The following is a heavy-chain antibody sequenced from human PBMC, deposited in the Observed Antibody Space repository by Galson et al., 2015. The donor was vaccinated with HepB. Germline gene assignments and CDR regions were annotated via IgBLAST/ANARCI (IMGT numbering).Heavy chain of an antibody. CDR3: ARDVPHPPELRFLFGVDPQGIDY. CDR2: ISSSSSYI. CDR1: GFTFSSYS. Sequence: SLRLSCAASGFTFSSYSMNWVRQAPGKGLEWVSSISSSSSYIYYADSVKGRFTISRDNAKNSLYLQMNSLRAEDTAVYYCARDVPHPPELRFLFGVDPQGIDYWGQGTLVTVSS. D-gene: IGHD3-3*01. J-gene: IGHJ4*02. V-gene: IGHV3-21*01.